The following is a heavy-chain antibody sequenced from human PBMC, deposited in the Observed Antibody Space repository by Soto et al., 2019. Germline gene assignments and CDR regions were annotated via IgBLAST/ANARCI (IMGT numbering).Heavy chain of an antibody. Sequence: GGSLRLSCAASGFTFSSYEMNWVRQAPGKGLEWVSYISISGRTMYYADSVKGRFTISRDNAKNSLYLQMNSLRAEDTAVYYCVRGGVVVVTSHPEYWGQGTLVTVSS. CDR1: GFTFSSYE. CDR2: ISISGRTM. J-gene: IGHJ4*02. V-gene: IGHV3-48*03. CDR3: VRGGVVVVTSHPEY. D-gene: IGHD3-22*01.